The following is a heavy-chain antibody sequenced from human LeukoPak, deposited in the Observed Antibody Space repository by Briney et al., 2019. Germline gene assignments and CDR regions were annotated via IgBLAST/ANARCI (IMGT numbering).Heavy chain of an antibody. Sequence: ASVKVSCKASGYILTSYGISRVRQAPGQGLEWMGWISAYNGNTNYAQKLQGRVTMTTDTSTSTAYMELRSLRSDDTAVYYCAREPLLRYFDWLSYFDYWGQGTLVTVSS. J-gene: IGHJ4*02. D-gene: IGHD3-9*01. CDR1: GYILTSYG. CDR3: AREPLLRYFDWLSYFDY. CDR2: ISAYNGNT. V-gene: IGHV1-18*01.